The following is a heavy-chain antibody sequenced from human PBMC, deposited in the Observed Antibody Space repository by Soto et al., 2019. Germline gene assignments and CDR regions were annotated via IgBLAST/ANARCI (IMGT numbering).Heavy chain of an antibody. D-gene: IGHD3-16*01. V-gene: IGHV3-53*01. CDR3: AGRLTTAASLDY. Sequence: VQLVESGGGLIQPGGSLRLSCAASGFTVSNNHMTWVRQAAGKGLELVSFVHGGGSTSYADSVKGRFTISRDNSKNPLYLQMDSLRAEYTAIYYCAGRLTTAASLDYWGRGTLVTVSS. CDR1: GFTVSNNH. J-gene: IGHJ4*02. CDR2: VHGGGST.